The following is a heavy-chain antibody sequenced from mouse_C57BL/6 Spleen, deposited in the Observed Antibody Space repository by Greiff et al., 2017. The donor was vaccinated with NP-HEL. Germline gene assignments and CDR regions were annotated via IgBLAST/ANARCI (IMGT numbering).Heavy chain of an antibody. CDR1: GYTFTSYT. Sequence: VQLQQSGAELARPGASVKMSCKASGYTFTSYTMHWVKQRPGQGLEWIGNINPSNGGTNYNEKFKSKATLTVDKSSSTAYMQLSSLTSEDSAVYYCAREGITTVMDYWGQGTTLTVSS. J-gene: IGHJ2*01. CDR3: AREGITTVMDY. D-gene: IGHD1-1*01. V-gene: IGHV1-53*01. CDR2: INPSNGGT.